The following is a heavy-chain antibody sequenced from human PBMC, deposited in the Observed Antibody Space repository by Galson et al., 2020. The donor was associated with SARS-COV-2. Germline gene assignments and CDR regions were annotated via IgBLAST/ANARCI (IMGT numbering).Heavy chain of an antibody. CDR1: GGSFSGYY. Sequence: SQASETLSPTCAVYGGSFSGYYWSWIRQPPGKGLEWIGEIKHSGSTNYNPSLKSRVTISVDTSKNQFSLKLSSVTAADTAVYYCARAPWTYWYFDLWGRGTLVPVSS. J-gene: IGHJ2*01. CDR3: ARAPWTYWYFDL. D-gene: IGHD3-3*01. CDR2: IKHSGST. V-gene: IGHV4-34*01.